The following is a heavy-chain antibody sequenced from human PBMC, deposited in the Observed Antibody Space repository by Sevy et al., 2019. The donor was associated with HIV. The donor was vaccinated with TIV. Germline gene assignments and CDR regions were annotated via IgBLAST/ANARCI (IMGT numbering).Heavy chain of an antibody. Sequence: GGSLKISCAASGFTFSSYWMHWVRQAPGKGPVWVSGVNSDGSSTNDADSVKGRFTMSRDSAKNTLYLQMNSLRAEDTAVYFCVAANTWQDYWGQGTLVTVSS. CDR1: GFTFSSYW. V-gene: IGHV3-74*01. D-gene: IGHD2-15*01. J-gene: IGHJ4*02. CDR3: VAANTWQDY. CDR2: VNSDGSST.